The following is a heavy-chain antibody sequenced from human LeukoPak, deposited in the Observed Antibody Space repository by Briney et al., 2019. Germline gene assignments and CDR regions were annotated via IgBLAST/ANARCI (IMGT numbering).Heavy chain of an antibody. D-gene: IGHD2-2*01. CDR3: AKEQDNRLLLSHFDD. J-gene: IGHJ4*02. V-gene: IGHV3-23*01. CDR2: VSGDGYRT. Sequence: GGSLRLSCAASGFTFSNYAMNWVRQAPGKGLEWVSAVSGDGYRTFYADSAKGRFTISRDNSMNTLSLQMNSLRAEDTAVYYCAKEQDNRLLLSHFDDWGQGSLVTVSS. CDR1: GFTFSNYA.